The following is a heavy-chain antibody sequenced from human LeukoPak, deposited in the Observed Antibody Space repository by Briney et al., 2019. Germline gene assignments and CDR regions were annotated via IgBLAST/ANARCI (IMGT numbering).Heavy chain of an antibody. V-gene: IGHV3-30-3*01. J-gene: IGHJ3*02. CDR3: ARDQDKGSSWFYAFDI. D-gene: IGHD6-13*01. CDR1: GFTFSSYA. CDR2: ISYDGSNK. Sequence: GGSLRLSCAASGFTFSSYAMHWVRQAPGKGLEWVAVISYDGSNKYYADSVKGRFTISRDNSKNTLYLQMNSLRAEDTAVYYCARDQDKGSSWFYAFDIWGQGTMVTVSS.